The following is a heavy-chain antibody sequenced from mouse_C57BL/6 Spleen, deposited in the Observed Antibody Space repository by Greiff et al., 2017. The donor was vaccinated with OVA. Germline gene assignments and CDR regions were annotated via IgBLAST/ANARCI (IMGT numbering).Heavy chain of an antibody. V-gene: IGHV1-82*01. CDR1: GYAFSSSW. CDR2: IYPGDGDT. CDR3: AREGVGRGHFDV. D-gene: IGHD4-1*01. J-gene: IGHJ1*03. Sequence: QVQLQQSGPELVKPGASVKISCKASGYAFSSSWMNWVKQRPGKGLEWIGRIYPGDGDTNYNGKFKGKATLTADKSSSTAYMQLSSLTSEDSAVYFCAREGVGRGHFDVWGTGTTVTVSS.